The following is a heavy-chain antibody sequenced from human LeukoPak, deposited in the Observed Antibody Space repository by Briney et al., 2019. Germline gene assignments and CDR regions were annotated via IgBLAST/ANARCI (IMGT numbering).Heavy chain of an antibody. CDR3: ARDKLGIISGHYFDY. Sequence: PGGSLRLSCAASGFTFSSYSMNWVRQAPGKGLEWVSSISSSSSYIYYADSVKGRFTISRDNAKNSLYLQMNSLRAEDTAVYYCARDKLGIISGHYFDYWGQGTLVTVSS. D-gene: IGHD7-27*01. V-gene: IGHV3-21*01. CDR1: GFTFSSYS. CDR2: ISSSSSYI. J-gene: IGHJ4*02.